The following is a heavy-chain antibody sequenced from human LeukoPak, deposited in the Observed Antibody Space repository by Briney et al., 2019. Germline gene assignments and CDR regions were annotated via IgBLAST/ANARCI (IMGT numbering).Heavy chain of an antibody. J-gene: IGHJ4*02. D-gene: IGHD6-6*01. CDR3: AKRRIAARHFDY. CDR2: ISGSGGST. Sequence: GGFLRLSCAASGFTFSSYAMSWVRQAPGKGLEWVSAISGSGGSTYYADSVKGRFTISRDNSKNTLYLQMNSLRAEDTAVYYCAKRRIAARHFDYWGQGTLVTVSS. CDR1: GFTFSSYA. V-gene: IGHV3-23*01.